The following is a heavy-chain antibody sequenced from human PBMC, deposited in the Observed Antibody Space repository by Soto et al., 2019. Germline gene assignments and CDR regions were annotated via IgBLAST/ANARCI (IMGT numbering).Heavy chain of an antibody. CDR2: ISYDGSNK. J-gene: IGHJ6*02. Sequence: QPGGSLRLSCAASGFTFSSYAMHWVRQAPGKGLEWVAVISYDGSNKYYADSVKGRFTISRDNSKNTLYLQMNSLRAEDTAVYYCARESPPVEEQLGEGYYYYYGMDVWGQGTTVTVSS. V-gene: IGHV3-30-3*01. CDR3: ARESPPVEEQLGEGYYYYYGMDV. CDR1: GFTFSSYA. D-gene: IGHD6-6*01.